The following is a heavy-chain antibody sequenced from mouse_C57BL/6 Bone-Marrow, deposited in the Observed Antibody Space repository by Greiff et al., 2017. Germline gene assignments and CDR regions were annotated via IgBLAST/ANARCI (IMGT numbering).Heavy chain of an antibody. D-gene: IGHD2-4*01. CDR1: GFTFSDYG. V-gene: IGHV5-17*01. CDR3: ARQDYDYDDGAYYFDY. J-gene: IGHJ2*01. CDR2: ISSGSSTI. Sequence: VQLKESGGGLVKPGGSLKLSCAASGFTFSDYGMHWVRQAPEKGLEWVANISSGSSTIYYADTVKGRFTISRDNAKNTLFLQMTSLRSEDTAMYYCARQDYDYDDGAYYFDYWGQGTTLTVSS.